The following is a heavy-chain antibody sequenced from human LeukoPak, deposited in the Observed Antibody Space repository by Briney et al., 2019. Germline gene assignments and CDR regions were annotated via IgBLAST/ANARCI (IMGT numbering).Heavy chain of an antibody. CDR2: ISTSGST. Sequence: SETLSLTCTVSRGSITSGSYYWSWIRQPAGKGLEWIGRISTSGSTNYNPSLKSRVTISVDTSKNQFSLKLRSVTAADTAVYYCARGGTWPYARSRNWLDPWGQGTLVTVSS. CDR3: ARGGTWPYARSRNWLDP. V-gene: IGHV4-61*02. J-gene: IGHJ5*02. CDR1: RGSITSGSYY. D-gene: IGHD1-1*01.